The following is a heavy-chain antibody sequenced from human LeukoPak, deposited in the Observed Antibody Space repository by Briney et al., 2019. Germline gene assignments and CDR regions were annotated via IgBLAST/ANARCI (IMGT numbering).Heavy chain of an antibody. D-gene: IGHD3-22*01. CDR2: ISPYNGGT. J-gene: IGHJ4*02. CDR3: ARGGNTDFSDSSGSNGDY. Sequence: ASVKVSCKASGYTFTNYGITWVRRAPGQGLEWVGWISPYNGGTNFARKLQGRVTLTTDTSTNTAYMELRSLRSDDTALYYCARGGNTDFSDSSGSNGDYWGQGTLVTVSS. CDR1: GYTFTNYG. V-gene: IGHV1-18*01.